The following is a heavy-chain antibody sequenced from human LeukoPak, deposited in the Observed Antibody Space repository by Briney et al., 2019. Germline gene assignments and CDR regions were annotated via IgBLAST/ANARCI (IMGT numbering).Heavy chain of an antibody. CDR1: GFTFSSYG. Sequence: PGGSLRLSCAASGFTFSSYGMHCVREAPGRGLEEVADIWYEGSIPYYADSVKGRFTISRDNSKNTLYLQMSSLRAEDTAVYYCAREGMSCSSTTCFFDYWGQGTLVTVSS. CDR3: AREGMSCSSTTCFFDY. CDR2: IWYEGSIP. J-gene: IGHJ4*02. V-gene: IGHV3-33*01. D-gene: IGHD2-2*01.